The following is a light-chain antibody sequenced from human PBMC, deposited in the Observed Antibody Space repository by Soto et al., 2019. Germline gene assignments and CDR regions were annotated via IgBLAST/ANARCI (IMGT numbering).Light chain of an antibody. J-gene: IGLJ1*01. CDR3: ASFRSGTILV. Sequence: QSVLTQPASLSGSPGQSITISCTGTDSDIGSHNYVSWYQQHPGKAPKLMIFEVSNRPSGVSNRFSGSKSGSTASLTISGLQTEDEADYFCASFRSGTILVFGSGTKVTVL. CDR2: EVS. V-gene: IGLV2-14*01. CDR1: DSDIGSHNY.